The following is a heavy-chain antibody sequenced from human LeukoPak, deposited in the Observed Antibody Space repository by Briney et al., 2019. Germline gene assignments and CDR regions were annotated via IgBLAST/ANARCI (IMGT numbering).Heavy chain of an antibody. V-gene: IGHV1-69*13. CDR2: IIPIFGTA. D-gene: IGHD6-13*01. CDR3: ARVQQLPRSRRYHGMDV. CDR1: GGTFSSYA. J-gene: IGHJ6*02. Sequence: SVKVSCKASGGTFSSYAISWVRQAPGQGLEWMGGIIPIFGTANYAQKFQGRVTITADESTSTAYMELSSLRSEDTAVYYCARVQQLPRSRRYHGMDVWGQGTTVTVSS.